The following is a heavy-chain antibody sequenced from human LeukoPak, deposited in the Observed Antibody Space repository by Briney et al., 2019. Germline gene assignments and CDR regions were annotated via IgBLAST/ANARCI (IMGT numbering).Heavy chain of an antibody. CDR1: GGSISTYY. CDR3: ARVDANWGVVDY. J-gene: IGHJ4*02. Sequence: SETLSLTCTVSGGSISTYYGSRIRQPPGKGLEWIGYFHYSGTTNYNPSLKSRVTISVDTSKNQFSLKLSSVTAADTAVYYCARVDANWGVVDYWGQGTLVTVSS. D-gene: IGHD7-27*01. CDR2: FHYSGTT. V-gene: IGHV4-59*01.